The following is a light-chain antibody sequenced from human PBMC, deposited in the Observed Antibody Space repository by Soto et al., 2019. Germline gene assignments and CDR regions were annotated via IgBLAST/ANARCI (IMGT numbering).Light chain of an antibody. V-gene: IGKV1-39*01. CDR2: EAS. Sequence: DIQMTQSPSSLSASVGDRVTITCRASQNIRTYVNWYQQKPGRAPKLLIFEASRLQSGVPSRFSGSGSGTDFTLTITSLQPEDFATYYCQQTYITLWTFGQGTKVDIK. J-gene: IGKJ1*01. CDR3: QQTYITLWT. CDR1: QNIRTY.